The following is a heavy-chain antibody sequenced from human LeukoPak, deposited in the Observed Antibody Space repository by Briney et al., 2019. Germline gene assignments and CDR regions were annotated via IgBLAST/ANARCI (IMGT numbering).Heavy chain of an antibody. Sequence: SETLSLTCTVSGGSISSSSYYWGWIRQPPGKGLERIGSIYYSGSTYYNPSLKSRVTISVDTSKNQFSLKLSSVTAADTAVYYCATLQARIAVAGTGDYYFDYWGQGTLVTVSS. CDR3: ATLQARIAVAGTGDYYFDY. J-gene: IGHJ4*02. CDR2: IYYSGST. D-gene: IGHD6-19*01. V-gene: IGHV4-39*01. CDR1: GGSISSSSYY.